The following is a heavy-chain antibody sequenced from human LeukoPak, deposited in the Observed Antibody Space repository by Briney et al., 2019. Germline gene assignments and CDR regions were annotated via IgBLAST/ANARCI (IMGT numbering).Heavy chain of an antibody. CDR3: ARTPRDSSGYFPFDY. CDR2: INHSGST. V-gene: IGHV4-34*01. D-gene: IGHD3-22*01. Sequence: SETLSLTCAVYGGSFSGYYWSWIRQPPGKGLEWIGEINHSGSTNYNPSLKSRVTISVDTSKNQFSLKLSSVTAADTAVYCCARTPRDSSGYFPFDYWGQGTLVTVSS. CDR1: GGSFSGYY. J-gene: IGHJ4*02.